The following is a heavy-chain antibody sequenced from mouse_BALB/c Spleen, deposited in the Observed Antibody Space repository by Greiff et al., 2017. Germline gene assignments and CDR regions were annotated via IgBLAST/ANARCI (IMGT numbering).Heavy chain of an antibody. Sequence: EVHLVESGGGLVPPGGSRNLSCAASGFTFSSFGMHWVRQAPEKGLEWVAYISSGSSTIYNADTVKGRCIISRDNPKNTLFLQMTRLRAEDTTMYYGARGAAMDYWGQGTSVTVSA. J-gene: IGHJ4*01. CDR3: ARGAAMDY. CDR1: GFTFSSFG. V-gene: IGHV5-17*02. CDR2: ISSGSSTI.